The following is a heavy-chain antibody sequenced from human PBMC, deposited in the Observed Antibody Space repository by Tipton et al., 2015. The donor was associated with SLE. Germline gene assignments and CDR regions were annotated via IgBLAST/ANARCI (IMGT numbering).Heavy chain of an antibody. CDR2: IRSKAYGGTT. CDR3: TREWSAAARVGDY. CDR1: GFTFGDYA. V-gene: IGHV3-49*04. Sequence: SLRLSCTASGFTFGDYAMSWVRQAPGKGLEWVGFIRSKAYGGTTEYAASVKGRFTISRDDSKSIAYLQMNSLKTEDTAVYYCTREWSAAARVGDYWGQGTLVTVSS. D-gene: IGHD6-13*01. J-gene: IGHJ4*02.